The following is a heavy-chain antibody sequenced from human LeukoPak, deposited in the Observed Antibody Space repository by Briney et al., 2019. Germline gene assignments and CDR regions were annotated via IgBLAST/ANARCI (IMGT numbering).Heavy chain of an antibody. J-gene: IGHJ5*02. CDR3: ARGVEDYFPEDENWFDP. Sequence: PSETLSPTCTVSGGSISSYYWSWIRQPPGKGLEWIGYIYYSGSTNYNPSLKSRVTISVDTSKNQFSLKLSSVTAADTAVYYCARGVEDYFPEDENWFDPWGQGTLVTVSS. CDR1: GGSISSYY. CDR2: IYYSGST. D-gene: IGHD2/OR15-2a*01. V-gene: IGHV4-59*01.